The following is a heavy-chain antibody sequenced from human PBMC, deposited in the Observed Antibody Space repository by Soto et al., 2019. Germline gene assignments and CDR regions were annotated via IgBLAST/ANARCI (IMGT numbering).Heavy chain of an antibody. D-gene: IGHD3-16*02. CDR3: ASWKGRDDYIWGSYRSHFDY. V-gene: IGHV6-1*01. CDR1: GDSVSSNSAA. J-gene: IGHJ4*02. Sequence: PSQTLSLTCAISGDSVSSNSAAWNWIRQSPSRGLEWLGRTYYRSKWYNDYAVSVKSRITINPDTSKNQFSLQLNSVTPEDTAVYYCASWKGRDDYIWGSYRSHFDYWGQGTLVTVSS. CDR2: TYYRSKWYN.